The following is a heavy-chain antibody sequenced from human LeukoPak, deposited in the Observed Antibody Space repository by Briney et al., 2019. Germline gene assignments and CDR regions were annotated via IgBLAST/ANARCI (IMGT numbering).Heavy chain of an antibody. D-gene: IGHD4-23*01. J-gene: IGHJ3*02. CDR2: ISGSGGST. Sequence: GGSLRLSCAASGFTFSSYAMSWFRQAPGKGLEWVSTISGSGGSTYYADSVKGRFTISRDNSKNTLYLQMNSLRAEDTAVFYCAKDTSYGGNSWGRAFDIWGQGTMVTISS. CDR3: AKDTSYGGNSWGRAFDI. CDR1: GFTFSSYA. V-gene: IGHV3-23*01.